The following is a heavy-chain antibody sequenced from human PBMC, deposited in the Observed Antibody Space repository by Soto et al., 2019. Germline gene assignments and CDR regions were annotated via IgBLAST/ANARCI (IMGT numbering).Heavy chain of an antibody. CDR1: GFTFSSYG. CDR2: ISYDGSNK. J-gene: IGHJ6*02. Sequence: LGGSLSLSCAASGFTFSSYGMHWVRQAPGKGLEWVAVISYDGSNKYYADSVKGRFTISRDNSKNTLYLQMNSLRAEDTAVYYCAKSHIDYGMDVWGQGTTVTVYS. CDR3: AKSHIDYGMDV. V-gene: IGHV3-30*18.